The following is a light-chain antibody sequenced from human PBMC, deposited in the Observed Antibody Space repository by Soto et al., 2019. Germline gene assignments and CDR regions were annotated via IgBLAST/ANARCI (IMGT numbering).Light chain of an antibody. Sequence: EIVLTQSPATLSLSPGERATLSCRASQSVSSYLAWYQQKPGQAPRLLIYDASNRATGIPARFSGSGSGTDFTLTISSLEPEDFAVYYCQQYHYWPITLGLGTRLEIK. J-gene: IGKJ5*01. CDR3: QQYHYWPIT. V-gene: IGKV3-11*01. CDR1: QSVSSY. CDR2: DAS.